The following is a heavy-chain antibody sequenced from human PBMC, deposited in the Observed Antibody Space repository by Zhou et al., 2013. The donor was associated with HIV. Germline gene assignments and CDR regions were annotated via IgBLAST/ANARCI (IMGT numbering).Heavy chain of an antibody. D-gene: IGHD2-2*01. V-gene: IGHV1-69*05. J-gene: IGHJ6*03. CDR2: IIPIFGTA. CDR3: ARAGTLCSTSCPHRYYYYYMDV. Sequence: QVQLVQSGAEVKKPGSSVKVSCKASGGTFSSYAISWVRQAPGQGLEWMGGIIPIFGTANYAQKFQGRVTITTDESTSTAYMELSSLRSEDTAVYYCARAGTLCSTSCPHRYYYYYMDVWGQRATGHRLL. CDR1: GGTFSSYA.